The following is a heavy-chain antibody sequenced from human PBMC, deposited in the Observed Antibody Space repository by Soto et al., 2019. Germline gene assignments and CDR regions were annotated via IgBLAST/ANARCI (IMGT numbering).Heavy chain of an antibody. CDR2: IIPILGIP. J-gene: IGHJ4*02. CDR3: ARDYGDYESVFDY. V-gene: IGHV1-69*08. Sequence: QVQLVQSGAEVKKPGSSVKVSCKASGGTFSSYTISWVRQAPGQGLEWMGRIIPILGIPNYAQKFQGRVTITXDXLTSTAYMERSSLRSEDTAVYYCARDYGDYESVFDYWGQGTLVTVSS. D-gene: IGHD4-17*01. CDR1: GGTFSSYT.